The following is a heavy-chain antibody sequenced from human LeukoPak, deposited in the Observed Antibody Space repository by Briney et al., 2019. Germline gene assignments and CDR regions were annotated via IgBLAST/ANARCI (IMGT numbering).Heavy chain of an antibody. CDR3: AKDLGIQLLYYNWFDP. CDR1: GFTVSSNY. D-gene: IGHD5-18*01. Sequence: PGVSLRLSCAASGFTVSSNYMSWVRQGPGKGLECVSVISNDGDTYYADSVKGRFTISRDTSKNTLYLQMNSLRAEDTAVYYCAKDLGIQLLYYNWFDPWGQGTLVTVSS. V-gene: IGHV3-53*01. J-gene: IGHJ5*02. CDR2: ISNDGDT.